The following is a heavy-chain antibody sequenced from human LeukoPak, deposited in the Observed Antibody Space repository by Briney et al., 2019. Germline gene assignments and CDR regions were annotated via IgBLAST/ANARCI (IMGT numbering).Heavy chain of an antibody. J-gene: IGHJ4*02. V-gene: IGHV3-9*01. CDR1: GFTFDNYA. D-gene: IGHD3-10*01. Sequence: TGGSLRLSCAASGFTFDNYAMHWVRQAPGKGLEWVSGISWNSGSIGYADSVKGRFTISRDNSKNTLYLQMNSLRAEDTAVYYCARTRAWFGGTYFDYWGQGTLVTVSS. CDR3: ARTRAWFGGTYFDY. CDR2: ISWNSGSI.